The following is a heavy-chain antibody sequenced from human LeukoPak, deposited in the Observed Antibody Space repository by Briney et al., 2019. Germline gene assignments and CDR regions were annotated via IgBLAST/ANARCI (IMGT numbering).Heavy chain of an antibody. Sequence: SETLSLTCNVSGASISGHYWSWIRQSPGKGLECIGYIYSGSADYNPSLKSRATISGDASKNQVSLILKSVTTADTAMYYCVKVGYGSGTWGWFDPWGQGILVTVST. CDR3: VKVGYGSGTWGWFDP. CDR1: GASISGHY. J-gene: IGHJ5*02. CDR2: IYSGSA. D-gene: IGHD3-10*01. V-gene: IGHV4-59*11.